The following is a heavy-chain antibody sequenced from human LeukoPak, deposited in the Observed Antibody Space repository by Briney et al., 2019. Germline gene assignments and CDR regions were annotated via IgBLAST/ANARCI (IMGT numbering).Heavy chain of an antibody. D-gene: IGHD1-7*01. V-gene: IGHV3-48*03. CDR2: ISDSVSTI. CDR1: GFTFSSYQ. CDR3: ARFGMGTTSFDY. J-gene: IGHJ4*02. Sequence: GGSLRLSCAASGFTFSSYQMNWVRQAPGKGLEWVSYISDSVSTIYYVDSVKGRFTISRDNAKNSLFLQMTSLRAEDTAVYYCARFGMGTTSFDYWGQGTLVTVSS.